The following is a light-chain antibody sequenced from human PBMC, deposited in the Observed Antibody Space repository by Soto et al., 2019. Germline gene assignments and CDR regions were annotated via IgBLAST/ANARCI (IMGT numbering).Light chain of an antibody. CDR2: GAS. V-gene: IGKV3-15*01. Sequence: EIVMTQSPATLSVSPGERATLSCRASQSVSSNLAWYQQKPGQAPRLLIYGASTRATGIPARFSGSGSGTEFTLTISSLQSEDFAVYYCQQYNNWPGHTFGGGTKVEIK. CDR3: QQYNNWPGHT. J-gene: IGKJ4*01. CDR1: QSVSSN.